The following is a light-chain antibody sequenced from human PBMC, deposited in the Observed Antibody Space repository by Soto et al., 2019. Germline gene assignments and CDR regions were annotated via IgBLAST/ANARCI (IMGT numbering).Light chain of an antibody. Sequence: SVLTQPPSASGTPGQRVTISCSGSSSNIGTNAVNWYQQLPGTAPKLLIYSNNQWPSGVPDRFSGSKSGTSASLAISGLQSEDEADYYCAAWDDSLNAMLFGGGTKLTVL. CDR2: SNN. V-gene: IGLV1-44*01. J-gene: IGLJ2*01. CDR1: SSNIGTNA. CDR3: AAWDDSLNAML.